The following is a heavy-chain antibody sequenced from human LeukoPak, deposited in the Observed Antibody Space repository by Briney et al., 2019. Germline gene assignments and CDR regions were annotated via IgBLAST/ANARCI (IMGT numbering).Heavy chain of an antibody. CDR2: MNPNSGNT. V-gene: IGHV1-8*03. D-gene: IGHD3-10*01. CDR1: GYTFTSYD. J-gene: IGHJ6*03. CDR3: ARDLYYYGSGTSEYYMDV. Sequence: GASVKVSCKASGYTFTSYDINWVRQATGQGLEWMGWMNPNSGNTGYAQKFQGRVTITRNTSISTAYMELSSLRSEDTAVYYCARDLYYYGSGTSEYYMDVWGKGTTVTISS.